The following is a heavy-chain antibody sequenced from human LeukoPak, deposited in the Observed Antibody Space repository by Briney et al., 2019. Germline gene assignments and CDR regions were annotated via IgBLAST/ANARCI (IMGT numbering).Heavy chain of an antibody. V-gene: IGHV3-48*01. CDR3: ARDAVQAGTPFYFDF. CDR2: ISAGSSNT. Sequence: PGGSLRLSCAASGFTFSSYNVNWVRQAPGKGLQWVSYISAGSSNTFYADSVKGRFTISRDDADNSLHLQMNSLSAEDTAVYYCARDAVQAGTPFYFDFWGQGALVTVSS. J-gene: IGHJ4*02. D-gene: IGHD2-15*01. CDR1: GFTFSSYN.